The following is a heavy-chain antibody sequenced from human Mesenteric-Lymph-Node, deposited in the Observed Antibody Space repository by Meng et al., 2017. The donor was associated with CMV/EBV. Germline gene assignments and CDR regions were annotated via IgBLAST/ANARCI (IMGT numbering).Heavy chain of an antibody. CDR3: AKELAPSPPLAYCGGDCYLGLLGYYYYGMDV. J-gene: IGHJ6*02. Sequence: GESLKISCAASGFTFSSYGMHWVRQAPGKGLEWVAFIRYDGSNKYYADSVKGRFTISRDNSKNTLYLQMNSLRAEDTAVYYCAKELAPSPPLAYCGGDCYLGLLGYYYYGMDVWGQGTTVTVSS. V-gene: IGHV3-30*02. D-gene: IGHD2-21*01. CDR2: IRYDGSNK. CDR1: GFTFSSYG.